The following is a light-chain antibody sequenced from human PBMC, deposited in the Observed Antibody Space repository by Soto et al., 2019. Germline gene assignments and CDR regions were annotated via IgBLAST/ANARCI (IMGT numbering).Light chain of an antibody. CDR2: GAS. CDR3: QQYNNWPLYT. J-gene: IGKJ2*01. V-gene: IGKV3-15*01. CDR1: QSVSSD. Sequence: EVVMTQSPATLSVSPGERATLSCRASQSVSSDLAWYQRKPGQAPRLLIYGASTRATGITARFSGSGSGTDFTLTISSLQSEDFAVYYCQQYNNWPLYTFGQGTKLEIK.